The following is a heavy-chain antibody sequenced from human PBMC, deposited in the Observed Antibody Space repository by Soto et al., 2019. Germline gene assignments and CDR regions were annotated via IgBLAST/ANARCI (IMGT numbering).Heavy chain of an antibody. J-gene: IGHJ6*02. Sequence: QVQLVESGGGVVQPGRSLRLSCAASGFTFSSYGMHWVRQAPGKGLEWVAVISYDGSNKYYADSVKGRFTISRDNSKNTLYLQMNSLGAEDTAVYYCATLYDSSGYYYGHYYYGMDVWGQGTTVTVSS. D-gene: IGHD3-22*01. CDR3: ATLYDSSGYYYGHYYYGMDV. CDR2: ISYDGSNK. V-gene: IGHV3-30*03. CDR1: GFTFSSYG.